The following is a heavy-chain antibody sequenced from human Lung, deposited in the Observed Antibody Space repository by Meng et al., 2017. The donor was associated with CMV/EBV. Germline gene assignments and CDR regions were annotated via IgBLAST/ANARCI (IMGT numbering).Heavy chain of an antibody. J-gene: IGHJ4*01. D-gene: IGHD3-22*01. Sequence: GGSLRLSCAASGFTFDTYGMHWVRQAPGKRLEWVAFIRHDGSNKFYADSVKGRFTISRDNSKNTLYLEMHSLRAEDSAFYYCAKDNDYDSSGYYFDYWGRGTLVTVSS. CDR1: GFTFDTYG. CDR3: AKDNDYDSSGYYFDY. V-gene: IGHV3-30*02. CDR2: IRHDGSNK.